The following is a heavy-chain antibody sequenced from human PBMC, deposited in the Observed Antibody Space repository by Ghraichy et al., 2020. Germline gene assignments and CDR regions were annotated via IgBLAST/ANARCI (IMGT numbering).Heavy chain of an antibody. Sequence: SETLSLTCAVYGGSFSGYYWSWIRQPPGKGLEWIGEINHSGSTNYNPSLKSRVTISVDTSKNQFSLKLSSVTAADTAVYYCARGPLKHYDFWSGYSKYYYYGMDVWGQGTTVTVSS. J-gene: IGHJ6*02. V-gene: IGHV4-34*01. CDR3: ARGPLKHYDFWSGYSKYYYYGMDV. CDR2: INHSGST. CDR1: GGSFSGYY. D-gene: IGHD3-3*01.